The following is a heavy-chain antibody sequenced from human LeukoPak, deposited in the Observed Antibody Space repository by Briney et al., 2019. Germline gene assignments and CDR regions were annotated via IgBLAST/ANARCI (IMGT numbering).Heavy chain of an antibody. J-gene: IGHJ6*02. CDR3: ARQKAVAGTFYYGMDV. Sequence: GESLKISCKGSGYSFTSYLIGLVRQMPGKGLELVGIIYPGDSDTRYSPSFQGQVTISADKSISTAYLQWSSLKASDTAMYYCARQKAVAGTFYYGMDVWGQGTTVTVSS. D-gene: IGHD6-19*01. V-gene: IGHV5-51*01. CDR2: IYPGDSDT. CDR1: GYSFTSYL.